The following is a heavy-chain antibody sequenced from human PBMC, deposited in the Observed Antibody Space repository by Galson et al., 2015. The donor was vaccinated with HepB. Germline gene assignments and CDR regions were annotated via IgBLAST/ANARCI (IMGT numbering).Heavy chain of an antibody. Sequence: SLRLSCAASGFTFSSYAMSWVRQAPGKGLEWVSVISGSGVSTYYADSVKGRFTISRDNSKNTLYLQMNSLRADDTAVYYCATGGCTGGSCYYYYYYDMDVWDQGTTVTVSS. CDR2: ISGSGVST. CDR1: GFTFSSYA. CDR3: ATGGCTGGSCYYYYYYDMDV. D-gene: IGHD2-15*01. V-gene: IGHV3-23*01. J-gene: IGHJ6*02.